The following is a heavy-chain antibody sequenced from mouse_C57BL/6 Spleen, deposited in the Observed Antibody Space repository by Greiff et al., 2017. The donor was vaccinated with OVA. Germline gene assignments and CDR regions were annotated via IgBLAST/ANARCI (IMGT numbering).Heavy chain of an antibody. V-gene: IGHV5-4*01. CDR3: ARDRKGAFDFDY. J-gene: IGHJ2*01. Sequence: EVQVVESGGGLVKPGGSLKLSCAASGFTFSSYAMSWVRQTPEKRLEWVATISDGGSYTYYPDNVKGRFTISRDNAKNNLYLQMSQLKAEDTAMYYCARDRKGAFDFDYWGQGTTLTVSS. CDR1: GFTFSSYA. CDR2: ISDGGSYT.